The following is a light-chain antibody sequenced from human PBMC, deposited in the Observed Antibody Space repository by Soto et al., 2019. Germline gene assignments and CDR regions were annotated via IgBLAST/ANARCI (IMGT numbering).Light chain of an antibody. Sequence: DIQMTQSPASLSASVGDRVTITCRASQTISSYLNWYQQKAWAAPKLLIYSASTLQSGVPSRFSGSGFGTDYTLTISSLQPADFAVYYCLRTVRAPHTFGQGTELDIK. CDR3: LRTVRAPHT. CDR1: QTISSY. J-gene: IGKJ2*01. V-gene: IGKV1-39*01. CDR2: SAS.